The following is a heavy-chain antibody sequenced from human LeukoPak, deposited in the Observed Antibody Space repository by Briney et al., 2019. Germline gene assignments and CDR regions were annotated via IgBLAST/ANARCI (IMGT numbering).Heavy chain of an antibody. CDR3: ARGYYYDSSGPNWFDP. V-gene: IGHV3-48*01. Sequence: GGSLRLSCAASGFTFSGYIMNWVRQAPGKGLEWVSFIGSSGNTIYYADSVKGRFTVSRDNAKNSLYLQMNSLRAEDTAVYYCARGYYYDSSGPNWFDPWGQGTLVTVSS. CDR2: IGSSGNTI. CDR1: GFTFSGYI. D-gene: IGHD3-22*01. J-gene: IGHJ5*02.